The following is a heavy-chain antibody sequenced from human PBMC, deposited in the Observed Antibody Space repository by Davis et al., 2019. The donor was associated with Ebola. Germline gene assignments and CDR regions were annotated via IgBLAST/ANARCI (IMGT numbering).Heavy chain of an antibody. J-gene: IGHJ4*02. V-gene: IGHV3-23*01. CDR2: ISGSGDGI. CDR1: GFTFSSYA. CDR3: AKDSISMAALHDD. Sequence: PGGSLRLSCAASGFTFSSYAMSWVRQAPGKGLEWVSTISGSGDGIYYTDSVKGRFTISRDNSKNTLYLQMNSLRADDTAVYHCAKDSISMAALHDDWGQGTLVTVSS. D-gene: IGHD6-19*01.